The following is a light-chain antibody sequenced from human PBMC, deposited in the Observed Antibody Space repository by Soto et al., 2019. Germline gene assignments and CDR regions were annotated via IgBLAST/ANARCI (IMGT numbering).Light chain of an antibody. CDR1: QSVSSTY. V-gene: IGKV3-20*01. Sequence: EIVLTQSPGTLSLSPGERATLSCRASQSVSSTYLAWYQQNPGQAPRLLIYGASSRATGIPDRFSGSGSGPAFTLTISRLEPEDFAVYFCQQYGSSSYTFGQGTKLEIK. J-gene: IGKJ2*01. CDR2: GAS. CDR3: QQYGSSSYT.